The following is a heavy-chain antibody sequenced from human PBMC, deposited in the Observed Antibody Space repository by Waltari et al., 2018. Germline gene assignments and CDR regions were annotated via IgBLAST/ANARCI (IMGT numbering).Heavy chain of an antibody. CDR2: MSYNGAT. D-gene: IGHD5-12*01. CDR1: GGSITSNRHY. V-gene: IGHV4-39*02. J-gene: IGHJ3*01. CDR3: ATYIGASIGTAAFDV. Sequence: QLQLQESGPGLGKPSETLSLTCIVSGGSITSNRHYWAWIRQPPGQGLEWIGTMSYNGATYSSPSLKRQVTVSRDTSKNHLSLKLGSVTAADTAVYYCATYIGASIGTAAFDVWGQGTMVTVSS.